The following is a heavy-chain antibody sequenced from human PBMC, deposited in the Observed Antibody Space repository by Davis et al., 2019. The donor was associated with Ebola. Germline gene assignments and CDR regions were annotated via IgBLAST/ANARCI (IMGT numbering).Heavy chain of an antibody. CDR3: ARAFGGRRALGY. D-gene: IGHD1-26*01. Sequence: ASVKVSCKASGYTFTDYDIIWVRQDPGRGLQWLGRITVYNSDTQNAQEVQGRVTMTTDTSTNTAYMELRSLRSDDTAVYYCARAFGGRRALGYWGLGTLVTVSS. CDR1: GYTFTDYD. CDR2: ITVYNSDT. V-gene: IGHV1-18*01. J-gene: IGHJ4*02.